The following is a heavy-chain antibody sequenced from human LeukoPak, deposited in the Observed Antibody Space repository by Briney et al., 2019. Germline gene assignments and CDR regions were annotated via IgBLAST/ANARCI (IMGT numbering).Heavy chain of an antibody. J-gene: IGHJ6*03. CDR3: ARGGAGYYYYYYMDV. V-gene: IGHV3-48*03. CDR1: GFTFSSYE. D-gene: IGHD1-26*01. Sequence: GGSLRLSCAASGFTFSSYEMNWVRQAPGKGLEWVSYISSSGNTIYYADSVKGRFTISRDNAKNSLYLQMNSLRAEDTAVYYRARGGAGYYYYYYMDVWGKGTTVTVSS. CDR2: ISSSGNTI.